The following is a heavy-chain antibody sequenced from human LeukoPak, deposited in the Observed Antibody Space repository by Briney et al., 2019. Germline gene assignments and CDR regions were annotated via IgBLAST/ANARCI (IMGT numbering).Heavy chain of an antibody. V-gene: IGHV3-66*02. J-gene: IGHJ1*01. D-gene: IGHD6-13*01. CDR1: GFTVSSNY. CDR3: ARTRIAAADY. Sequence: GGSLRLSXAASGFTVSSNYMSWVSQAPGKGLEWVSVIYSGGSTYYADSVKGRFTISRDNSKNTLYLQMNSLRAEDTAVYYCARTRIAAADYWGQGTLVTVSS. CDR2: IYSGGST.